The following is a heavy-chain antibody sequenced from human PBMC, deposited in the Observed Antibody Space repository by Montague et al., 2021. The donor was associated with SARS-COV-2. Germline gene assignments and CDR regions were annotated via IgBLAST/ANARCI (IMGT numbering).Heavy chain of an antibody. V-gene: IGHV4-39*01. CDR1: GGSISSSSYF. CDR2: IYYSGST. D-gene: IGHD2-8*01. Sequence: SETLSLTCTVSGGSISSSSYFWGWIRQPPGKGLEWIGSIYYSGSTYYNPSRKIRVTISVDTSKTKFSLKLSSVTAADTAVYYCARQFQSEFVLVVYTIGGWFDPWGQGTLVTVSS. CDR3: ARQFQSEFVLVVYTIGGWFDP. J-gene: IGHJ5*02.